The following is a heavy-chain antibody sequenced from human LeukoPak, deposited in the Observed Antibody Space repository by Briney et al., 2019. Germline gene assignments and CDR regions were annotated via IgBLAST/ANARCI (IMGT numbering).Heavy chain of an antibody. CDR1: EFTFSNYA. CDR3: AKVIRGSSTSCPDY. CDR2: ISGSGDST. J-gene: IGHJ4*02. Sequence: GGSLRLSCAASEFTFSNYAMSWVRQAPGKGLEWVSAISGSGDSTYYADSVRGRFTISRDNSKSTLSLQMNSLRAEDTAVYYCAKVIRGSSTSCPDYWGQGTLVTVSS. V-gene: IGHV3-23*01. D-gene: IGHD2-2*01.